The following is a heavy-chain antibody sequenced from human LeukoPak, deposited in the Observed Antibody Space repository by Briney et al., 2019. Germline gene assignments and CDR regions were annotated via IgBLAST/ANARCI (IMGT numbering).Heavy chain of an antibody. V-gene: IGHV4-34*10. CDR1: GESFSGHY. CDR2: INHSGST. CDR3: AKEAVAVAGTTDY. D-gene: IGHD6-19*01. Sequence: PSETLSLTCAVYGESFSGHYWSWIRQPPGKGLEWIGEINHSGSTNYNPSLQSRVTMSLATSKNQFSLKLSSVTAEDTAVYYCAKEAVAVAGTTDYWGQGTLVTVSS. J-gene: IGHJ4*02.